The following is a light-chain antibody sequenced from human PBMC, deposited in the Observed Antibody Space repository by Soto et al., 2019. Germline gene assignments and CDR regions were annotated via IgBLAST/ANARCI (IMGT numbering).Light chain of an antibody. V-gene: IGLV1-51*01. Sequence: QSVLTQPPSVSAAPGQTVTISCSGSSSNIGNNYVSWYQQLPGTAPKLLIYDNNKRPSGIPDRFSGSKSGTYATLVITGLQTGDEADYYCCTWDSSMSACVFGGGTKVTVL. J-gene: IGLJ2*01. CDR1: SSNIGNNY. CDR3: CTWDSSMSACV. CDR2: DNN.